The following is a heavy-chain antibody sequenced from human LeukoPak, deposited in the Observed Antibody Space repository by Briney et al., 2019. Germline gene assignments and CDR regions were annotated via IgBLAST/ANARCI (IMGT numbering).Heavy chain of an antibody. D-gene: IGHD5-24*01. CDR2: IYTSGST. CDR1: GGSISSGSYY. Sequence: SETLYLTCTVSGGSISSGSYYWSWIRQPAGKGLEWIGRIYTSGSTNYNPSLKSRVTISVDTSKNQFSLKLSSVTAADTAVYYCATGRWLQLPFDYWGQGTLVTVSS. CDR3: ATGRWLQLPFDY. J-gene: IGHJ4*02. V-gene: IGHV4-61*02.